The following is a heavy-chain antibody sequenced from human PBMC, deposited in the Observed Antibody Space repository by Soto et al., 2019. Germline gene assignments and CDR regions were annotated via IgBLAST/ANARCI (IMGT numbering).Heavy chain of an antibody. J-gene: IGHJ6*02. Sequence: QVQLVQSGAEVKKPGASVKVSCKASGYTFSSYGINWVRQAPGQGLEWLGWVSPYDGYTNYAQILQGRVSLTTDTSTKTADMEVRSLRSVDTAVYYCARGGYYDSSGSRNYFYYGMNVWGQGTTVTVSS. CDR2: VSPYDGYT. D-gene: IGHD3-22*01. CDR1: GYTFSSYG. CDR3: ARGGYYDSSGSRNYFYYGMNV. V-gene: IGHV1-18*01.